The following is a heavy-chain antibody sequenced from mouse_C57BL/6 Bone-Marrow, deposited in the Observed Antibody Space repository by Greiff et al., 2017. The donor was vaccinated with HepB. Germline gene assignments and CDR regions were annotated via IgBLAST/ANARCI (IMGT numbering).Heavy chain of an antibody. CDR3: ARDGFAY. CDR1: GYTFTSYW. Sequence: QVQLQQSGAELVMPGASVKLSCKASGYTFTSYWMHWVKQRPGQGLEWIGEIDPSDSYTNYNQKFKGKSTLTVDKSSSTAYMQLSSLTSEDSAVYYCARDGFAYWGQGTLVTVSA. J-gene: IGHJ3*01. V-gene: IGHV1-69*01. CDR2: IDPSDSYT. D-gene: IGHD1-1*01.